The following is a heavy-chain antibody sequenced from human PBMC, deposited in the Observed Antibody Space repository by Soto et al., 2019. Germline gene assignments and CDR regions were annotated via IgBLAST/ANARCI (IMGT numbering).Heavy chain of an antibody. D-gene: IGHD3-22*01. J-gene: IGHJ4*02. CDR3: ATYYYDSSGYYYEWY. V-gene: IGHV4-39*01. Sequence: PSETLSLTCTVSGGSISSSSYYWGWIRQPPGKGLEWIGSIYYSGSTYYNPSLKSRVTISVDTSKNQFSLKLSSVTAADTAVYYCATYYYDSSGYYYEWYWGQGTLVTVSS. CDR1: GGSISSSSYY. CDR2: IYYSGST.